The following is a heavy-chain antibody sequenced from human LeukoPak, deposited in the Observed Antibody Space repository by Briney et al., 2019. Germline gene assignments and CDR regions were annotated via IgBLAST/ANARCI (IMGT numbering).Heavy chain of an antibody. V-gene: IGHV4-34*01. Sequence: PSETLSLTCAVYGGSFSGYYWCWIRQPPGKGLEWIGEINHSGSTNYNPSLKSRVTISVDTSKNQFSLKLSSVTAADTAVYYCARWLQSRRTDYWGQGTLVTVSS. CDR1: GGSFSGYY. J-gene: IGHJ4*02. CDR3: ARWLQSRRTDY. CDR2: INHSGST. D-gene: IGHD5-24*01.